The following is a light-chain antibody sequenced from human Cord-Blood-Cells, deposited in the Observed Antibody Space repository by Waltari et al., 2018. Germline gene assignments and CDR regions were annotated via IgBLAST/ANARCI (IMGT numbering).Light chain of an antibody. Sequence: QSALTQPASVSGSPGQSITTSCTGTSSDVGGYNYVSWYQQHPGKAPKLMIYDVSNRPSGVSNRFSGSKSGNTASLTISGLQAEDEADYYCSSYTSSSTNYVFGTGTKVTVL. V-gene: IGLV2-14*01. CDR3: SSYTSSSTNYV. CDR1: SSDVGGYNY. CDR2: DVS. J-gene: IGLJ1*01.